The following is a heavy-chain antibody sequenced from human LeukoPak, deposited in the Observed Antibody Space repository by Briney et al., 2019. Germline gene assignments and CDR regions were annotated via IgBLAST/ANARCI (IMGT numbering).Heavy chain of an antibody. D-gene: IGHD6-6*01. J-gene: IGHJ4*02. CDR3: ARQYSSSSGFDF. Sequence: SETLSLTCAVYGGSFSGYYWSWIRQPPGKGLEWIGEINHSGSTNYNPSLKSRVTISVDTSKNQFSLKLSSVTAADTAVYYCARQYSSSSGFDFWGQGTLVTVSS. CDR1: GGSFSGYY. V-gene: IGHV4-34*01. CDR2: INHSGST.